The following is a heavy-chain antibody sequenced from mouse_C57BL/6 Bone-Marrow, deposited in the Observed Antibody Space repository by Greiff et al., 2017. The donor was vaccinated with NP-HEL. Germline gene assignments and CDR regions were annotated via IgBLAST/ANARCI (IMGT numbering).Heavy chain of an antibody. Sequence: EVQLQQSGAELVRPGASVQLSCTASGFNINDDYMHWVKQRPEQGLEWIGWIDPENGDTESAPKFQGKATLTADTSSNTAYLQRSSLASEDTAGYFCTTHPYGEAYWGQGTLVTVSA. J-gene: IGHJ3*01. CDR3: TTHPYGEAY. CDR1: GFNINDDY. CDR2: IDPENGDT. V-gene: IGHV14-4*01. D-gene: IGHD1-2*01.